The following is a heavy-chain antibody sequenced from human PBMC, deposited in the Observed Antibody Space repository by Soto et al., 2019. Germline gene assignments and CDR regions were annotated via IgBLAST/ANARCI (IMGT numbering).Heavy chain of an antibody. CDR2: ISTYNYYT. CDR1: GDTFNNYG. D-gene: IGHD3-10*01. CDR3: ARVMVRPFGSGRVTTYGLDF. V-gene: IGHV1-18*01. J-gene: IGHJ6*02. Sequence: QVQLVQSGPEVKQPGASVRVSCKVSGDTFNNYGFTWVRQAPGQGLEWMGWISTYNYYTDYTQKFQGRVNMTTDTSPPTVNMELRSLRSDETAVHYCARVMVRPFGSGRVTTYGLDFWGQGTTVTVSS.